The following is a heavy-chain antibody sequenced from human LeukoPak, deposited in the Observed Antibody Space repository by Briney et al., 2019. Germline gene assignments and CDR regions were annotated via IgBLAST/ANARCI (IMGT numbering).Heavy chain of an antibody. D-gene: IGHD3-22*01. CDR2: IYDSGST. V-gene: IGHV4-4*02. Sequence: SETLSLTCAVSGGSISSSNWWRWVRQPPGQELEWIGEIYDSGSTNYNPSLKSRVTISVDKSKNQFSLKLSSVTAADTAVYYCARTYYYDSSGYAPANWFDPWGQGTLVTVSS. CDR3: ARTYYYDSSGYAPANWFDP. CDR1: GGSISSSNW. J-gene: IGHJ5*02.